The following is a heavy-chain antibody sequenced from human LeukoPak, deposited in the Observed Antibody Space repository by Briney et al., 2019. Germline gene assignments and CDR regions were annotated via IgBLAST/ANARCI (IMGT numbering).Heavy chain of an antibody. CDR3: ARSSRPAGAFDY. CDR2: ISYDGSNK. CDR1: GFTFSSYA. V-gene: IGHV3-30-3*01. Sequence: PGGSLRLSCAASGFTFSSYAMHWVRQAPDKGLEWVAVISYDGSNKYYADSVKGRFTISRDNSKNTLYLQMNSLRAEDTAVYYCARSSRPAGAFDYWGQGTLVTVSS. J-gene: IGHJ4*02. D-gene: IGHD3-10*01.